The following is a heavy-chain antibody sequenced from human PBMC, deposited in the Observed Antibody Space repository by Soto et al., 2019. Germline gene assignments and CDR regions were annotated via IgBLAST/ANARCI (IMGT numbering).Heavy chain of an antibody. J-gene: IGHJ4*02. D-gene: IGHD6-13*01. CDR3: AKDSSKGSSWDQIRWGNYFDY. V-gene: IGHV3-23*01. CDR1: GFTFSSYA. CDR2: ISGSGGST. Sequence: EVQLLESGGGLVQPGGSLRLSCAASGFTFSSYAMSWVRQAPGKGLEWVSAISGSGGSTYYADSVKGRFTISRDNSENALYLQMNSLRAEDTAVYYCAKDSSKGSSWDQIRWGNYFDYWGQGTLVTVSS.